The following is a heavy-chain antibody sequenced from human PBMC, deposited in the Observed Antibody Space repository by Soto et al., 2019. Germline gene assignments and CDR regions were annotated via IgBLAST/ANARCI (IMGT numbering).Heavy chain of an antibody. V-gene: IGHV1-46*01. CDR3: ARGLVVVVAATFGWFDP. CDR1: GYTFTSHY. D-gene: IGHD2-15*01. J-gene: IGHJ5*02. Sequence: RASVKVSCKASGYTFTSHYMHWVRQAPGQGLEWMGIINPSGGSTSYAQKFQGRVTMTRDTSTSTVYMELSSLRSEDTAVYYCARGLVVVVAATFGWFDPWGQGTLVTVSS. CDR2: INPSGGST.